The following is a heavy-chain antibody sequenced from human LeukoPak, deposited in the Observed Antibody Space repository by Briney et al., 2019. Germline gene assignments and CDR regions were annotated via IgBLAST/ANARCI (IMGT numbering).Heavy chain of an antibody. CDR3: AMMYSSSSGDY. V-gene: IGHV4-34*01. J-gene: IGHJ4*02. Sequence: SETLSLTCAVYGVSFSGYYWSWIRQPPGKGLEWIGEINHSGSTNYNPSLKSRVTISVDTSKNQFSLKLSSVTAADTAVYYCAMMYSSSSGDYWGQGTLVTVSS. CDR1: GVSFSGYY. CDR2: INHSGST. D-gene: IGHD6-6*01.